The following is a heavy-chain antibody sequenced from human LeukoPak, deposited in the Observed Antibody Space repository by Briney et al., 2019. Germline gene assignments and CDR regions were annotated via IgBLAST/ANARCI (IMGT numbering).Heavy chain of an antibody. V-gene: IGHV3-21*01. CDR3: ARIRVGRDAYNSFDF. CDR2: ISATTIYT. CDR1: GFIFSNYD. Sequence: PGGSLRLSCTASGFIFSNYDMTWVRQAPGKGLEWVSSISATTIYTFSADSVRGRFTISRDNVENSLYLQMNNLSGEDRGFYFCARIRVGRDAYNSFDFWGQGTLVTVSS. D-gene: IGHD5-24*01. J-gene: IGHJ4*02.